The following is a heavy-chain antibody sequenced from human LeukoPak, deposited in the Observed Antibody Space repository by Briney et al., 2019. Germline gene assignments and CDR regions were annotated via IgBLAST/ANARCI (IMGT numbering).Heavy chain of an antibody. CDR1: GGSISSGGYF. Sequence: PSETLSLTCTVSGGSISSGGYFWSWIGQHPGKGLEWIGYIYYSGSTYYNPSLKSRVSISVDTSKSQFSLKLSSVTAADTAVYYCARFIGGGQAAAFDYWGQGTLVTVSS. D-gene: IGHD6-13*01. CDR3: ARFIGGGQAAAFDY. J-gene: IGHJ4*02. V-gene: IGHV4-31*03. CDR2: IYYSGST.